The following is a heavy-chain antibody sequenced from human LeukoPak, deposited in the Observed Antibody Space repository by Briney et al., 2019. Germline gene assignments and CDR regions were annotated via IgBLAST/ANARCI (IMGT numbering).Heavy chain of an antibody. Sequence: SVKVSXKASGYTFTGYYMHWVRQAPGQGLEWMGGIIPIFGTANYAQKFQGRVTITTDESTSTAYMELSSLRSEDTAVYYCASYDYSMGDWFDPWGQGTLVTVSS. CDR3: ASYDYSMGDWFDP. D-gene: IGHD4-11*01. CDR1: GYTFTGYY. J-gene: IGHJ5*02. CDR2: IIPIFGTA. V-gene: IGHV1-69*05.